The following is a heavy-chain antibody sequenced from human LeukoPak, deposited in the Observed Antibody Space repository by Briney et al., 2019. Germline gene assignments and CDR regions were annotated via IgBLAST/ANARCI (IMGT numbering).Heavy chain of an antibody. V-gene: IGHV4-34*01. D-gene: IGHD6-6*01. J-gene: IGHJ5*02. CDR1: GGSISSYY. CDR3: ARGRYISSIAARRWFDP. CDR2: INHSGST. Sequence: SETLSLTCTVSGGSISSYYWSWIRQPPGKGLEWIGEINHSGSTNYNPSLKSRVTISVDTSKNQFSLKLSSVTAADTAVYYCARGRYISSIAARRWFDPWGQGTLVTVSS.